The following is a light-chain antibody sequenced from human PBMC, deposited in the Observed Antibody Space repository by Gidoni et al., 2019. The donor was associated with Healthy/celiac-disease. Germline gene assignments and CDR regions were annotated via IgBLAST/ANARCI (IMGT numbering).Light chain of an antibody. CDR2: GAS. J-gene: IGKJ2*01. CDR1: QSVSSSY. Sequence: EIVLTQSPGPLSLSPGERATLSCRASQSVSSSYLAWYQQKPGQAPRLLIYGASSRATGIPDRFSGSGSGTDFTLTISRLEPEDFAVYYCQQYGSSPPLYTFXXXTKLEIK. V-gene: IGKV3-20*01. CDR3: QQYGSSPPLYT.